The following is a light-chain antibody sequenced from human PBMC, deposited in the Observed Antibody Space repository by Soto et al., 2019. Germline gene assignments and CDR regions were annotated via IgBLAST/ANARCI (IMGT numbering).Light chain of an antibody. CDR2: DVT. J-gene: IGLJ2*01. CDR3: CSYAGNYTLI. Sequence: QSALTQPSSVSGSPGQSVTISCTGTSSDVGGYDYVSWYQQHPDKAPKLIIFDVTKRPSGVPDHFSGSKSGNTASLTISGLQAEDEADYYCCSYAGNYTLIFGGGTQLTVL. CDR1: SSDVGGYDY. V-gene: IGLV2-11*01.